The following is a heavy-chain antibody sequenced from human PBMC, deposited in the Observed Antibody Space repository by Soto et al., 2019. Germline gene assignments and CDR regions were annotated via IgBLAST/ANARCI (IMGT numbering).Heavy chain of an antibody. D-gene: IGHD6-13*01. V-gene: IGHV2-5*02. CDR3: AHSWEAAAGDY. CDR2: IYWDDDK. J-gene: IGHJ4*02. Sequence: QITLKESGPTLVKPTQTLTLTCTFSGFSLSTSGVGVGWIRQPPGKALEWLALIYWDDDKRYSPSLKSRLTXTXDTSKTQVVLTMTNMDPVDTATYYCAHSWEAAAGDYWGQGTLVTVSS. CDR1: GFSLSTSGVG.